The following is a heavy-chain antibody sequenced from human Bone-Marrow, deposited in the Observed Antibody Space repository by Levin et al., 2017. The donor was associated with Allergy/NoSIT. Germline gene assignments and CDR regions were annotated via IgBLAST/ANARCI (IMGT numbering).Heavy chain of an antibody. Sequence: PGESLKISCAASGFAVSNNYMRWVRQAPGKGLEWVSHIYSGGSTYYADSVKGRFTISRDNSKNTLYLQMNSLRAEDTAVYYCARDRDDWGQGTLVTVSS. CDR1: GFAVSNNY. J-gene: IGHJ4*02. CDR3: ARDRDD. CDR2: IYSGGST. V-gene: IGHV3-66*01. D-gene: IGHD3-10*01.